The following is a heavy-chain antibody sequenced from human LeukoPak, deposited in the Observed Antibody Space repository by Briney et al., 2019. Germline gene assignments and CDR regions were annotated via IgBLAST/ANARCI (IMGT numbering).Heavy chain of an antibody. J-gene: IGHJ4*02. CDR3: ARGPYSSGWLDY. D-gene: IGHD6-19*01. CDR2: IIPIFGTA. CDR1: GGTFSIYA. V-gene: IGHV1-69*01. Sequence: SVKVSCKASGGTFSIYAISWVRQAPGQGLEWMGGIIPIFGTANYAQKFQGRVTITADESTSTAYMELSSLRSEDTAVYYCARGPYSSGWLDYWGQGTLVTVSS.